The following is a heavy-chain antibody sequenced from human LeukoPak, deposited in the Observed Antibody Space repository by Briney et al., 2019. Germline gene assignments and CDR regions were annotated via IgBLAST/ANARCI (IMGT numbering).Heavy chain of an antibody. CDR2: INPNSGGT. Sequence: ASVKVSCTASGYTFTGYYMHWVRQAPGQGLEWMGWINPNSGGTNYAQKFQGRVTMTRDTSISTAYMELSRLRSDDTAVYYCARGRYDSSGYYSDYWGQGTLVTVSS. V-gene: IGHV1-2*02. CDR3: ARGRYDSSGYYSDY. J-gene: IGHJ4*02. D-gene: IGHD3-22*01. CDR1: GYTFTGYY.